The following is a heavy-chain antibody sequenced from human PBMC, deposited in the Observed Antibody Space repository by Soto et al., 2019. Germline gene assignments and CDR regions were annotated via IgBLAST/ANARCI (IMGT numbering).Heavy chain of an antibody. CDR1: GGSISSGGYY. J-gene: IGHJ4*02. Sequence: QVQLQESGPGLVKPSQTLSLTCTVSGGSISSGGYYWSWIRQHPGKGLEWIGYIYYSGSTYYNPYLQSRVTISVDTSKNQFSLKLSSVTAADTAVYYCARDRGGGSPWYYWGQGTLVTVSS. CDR2: IYYSGST. V-gene: IGHV4-31*03. D-gene: IGHD2-15*01. CDR3: ARDRGGGSPWYY.